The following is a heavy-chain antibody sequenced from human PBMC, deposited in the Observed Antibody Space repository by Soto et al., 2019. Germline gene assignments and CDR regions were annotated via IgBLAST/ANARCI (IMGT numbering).Heavy chain of an antibody. V-gene: IGHV4-59*01. Sequence: QVQLQESGPGLVKPSETLSLTCTVSGASISNYYWSWIRQSPGKGLEWIGYVYYSGSTSYNPSLKRRVTISVDTSNNQFSLKLSSVTAADTAMYYCVREPEAWGQGTLVSVSS. J-gene: IGHJ5*02. CDR2: VYYSGST. CDR1: GASISNYY. CDR3: VREPEA.